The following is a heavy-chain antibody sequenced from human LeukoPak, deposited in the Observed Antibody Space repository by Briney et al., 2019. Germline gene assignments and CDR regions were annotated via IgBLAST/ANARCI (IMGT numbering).Heavy chain of an antibody. V-gene: IGHV5-51*01. Sequence: RGESLKISCKGSGYSFTSYWVGWVRQMPGKGLEWMGIIYPGDSDTRYSPSFQGQVTISADKSISTAYLQWSSLKASDTAMYYCARAKYSSSPVGGGYWFDPWGQGTLVTVSS. J-gene: IGHJ5*02. CDR2: IYPGDSDT. D-gene: IGHD6-6*01. CDR1: GYSFTSYW. CDR3: ARAKYSSSPVGGGYWFDP.